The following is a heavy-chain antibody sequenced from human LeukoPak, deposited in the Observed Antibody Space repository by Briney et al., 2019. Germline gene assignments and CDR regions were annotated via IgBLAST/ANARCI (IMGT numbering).Heavy chain of an antibody. CDR2: ISAYNGNT. V-gene: IGHV1-18*01. J-gene: IGHJ6*03. D-gene: IGHD2-15*01. Sequence: ASVKVSCKASGYRFITYGLSWVRQAPGQGLEWMGCISAYNGNTNFSPKLQGRVTMTADTSTSTAYMELRSLRSDDTAVYYCARFYCSGGSCYYYYYMDVWGKGTTVTVSS. CDR3: ARFYCSGGSCYYYYYMDV. CDR1: GYRFITYG.